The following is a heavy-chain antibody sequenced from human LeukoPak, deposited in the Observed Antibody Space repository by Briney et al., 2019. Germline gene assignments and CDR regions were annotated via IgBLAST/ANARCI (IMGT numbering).Heavy chain of an antibody. Sequence: SETLSLTCTVSGGSFSSADYYWSWIRQHPGKGLEWIGYIYYSGSTYYNPSLKSRVTISIDTSKNQFSLKLSSVTAADTPVYYGATDIGGDVFNLRTWSDPGGQGSLV. J-gene: IGHJ5*02. CDR1: GGSFSSADYY. CDR2: IYYSGST. CDR3: ATDIGGDVFNLRTWSDP. V-gene: IGHV4-31*03. D-gene: IGHD2-21*01.